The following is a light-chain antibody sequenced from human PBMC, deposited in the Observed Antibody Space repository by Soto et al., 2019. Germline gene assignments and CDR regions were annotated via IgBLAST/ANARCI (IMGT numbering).Light chain of an antibody. Sequence: SVLTQSPGTLSLSPGERATLSCRASPTVTANYLAWYQQKRGQAPRLLIFGASIRATGVPDRFSGSGSGTDFNLTITRLEPEEFAVYYCQHYGTSDSFGQGTKLE. V-gene: IGKV3-20*01. CDR1: PTVTANY. CDR3: QHYGTSDS. J-gene: IGKJ2*03. CDR2: GAS.